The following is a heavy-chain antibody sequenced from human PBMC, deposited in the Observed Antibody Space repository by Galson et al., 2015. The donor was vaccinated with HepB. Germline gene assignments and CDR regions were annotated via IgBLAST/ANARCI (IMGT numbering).Heavy chain of an antibody. D-gene: IGHD6-19*01. CDR3: AQEDANIAVADY. CDR2: ISGSGGST. CDR1: GFIFSTYA. Sequence: SLRLSCAASGFIFSTYAMSWVRQAPGKGLEWVSAISGSGGSTYYADSVKGRFTISRDNSKNTLYLQMNSLRAEDTAVYYCAQEDANIAVADYWGQGTLVTVSS. J-gene: IGHJ4*02. V-gene: IGHV3-23*01.